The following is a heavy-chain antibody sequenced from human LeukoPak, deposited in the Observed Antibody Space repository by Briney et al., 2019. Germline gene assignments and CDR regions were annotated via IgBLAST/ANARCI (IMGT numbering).Heavy chain of an antibody. Sequence: GRSLRLSCAASGFTFDDYAMHWVRQAPGKGLEWVSGISWNSGSIGYADSVKGRFTISRDNAKNSLYLQMNSLRAEDTALYYCAKVGTVAGTYDYWGQGTLVTVSS. CDR3: AKVGTVAGTYDY. D-gene: IGHD6-19*01. J-gene: IGHJ4*02. CDR2: ISWNSGSI. V-gene: IGHV3-9*01. CDR1: GFTFDDYA.